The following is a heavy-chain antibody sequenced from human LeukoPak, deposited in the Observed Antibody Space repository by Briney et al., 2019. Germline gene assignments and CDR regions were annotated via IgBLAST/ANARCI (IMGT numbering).Heavy chain of an antibody. V-gene: IGHV1-69*04. D-gene: IGHD6-19*01. CDR3: AGAQAVAGPIDYYYMDV. CDR2: IIPILGIA. Sequence: GASVKVSCKASGYTFTSYDINWVRQATGQGLEWMGRIIPILGIANYAQKFQGRVTITADKSTSTAYMELSSLRSEDTAVYYCAGAQAVAGPIDYYYMDVWGKGTTVTVSS. J-gene: IGHJ6*03. CDR1: GYTFTSYD.